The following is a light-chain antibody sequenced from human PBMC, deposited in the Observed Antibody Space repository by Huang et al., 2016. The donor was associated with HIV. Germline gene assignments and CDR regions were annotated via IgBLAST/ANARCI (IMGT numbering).Light chain of an antibody. CDR3: QKYNSAPWT. J-gene: IGKJ1*01. CDR1: QGISNY. V-gene: IGKV1-27*01. CDR2: AAS. Sequence: DIQMTQSPFSLSASVGDRVTITCRASQGISNYLAWYQQKTGKVPKLLIYAASTLQSGVPSRFSGSGSGTEFTLTISSLQPEDVATYYCQKYNSAPWTCGQGTKVEIK.